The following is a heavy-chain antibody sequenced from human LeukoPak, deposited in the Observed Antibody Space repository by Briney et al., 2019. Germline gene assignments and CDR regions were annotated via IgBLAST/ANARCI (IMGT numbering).Heavy chain of an antibody. Sequence: GASVKASCKASGYTFTGYYMHWVRQAPGQGLEWMGWINPNSGGTNYAQKFQGRVTMTRDTSISTAYMELSRLRSDDTAVYYCARDYYGDYYFDYWGQGTLVTVSS. D-gene: IGHD4-17*01. CDR2: INPNSGGT. CDR1: GYTFTGYY. V-gene: IGHV1-2*02. CDR3: ARDYYGDYYFDY. J-gene: IGHJ4*02.